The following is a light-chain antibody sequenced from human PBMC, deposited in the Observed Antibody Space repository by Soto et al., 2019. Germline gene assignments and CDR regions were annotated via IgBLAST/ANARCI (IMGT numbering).Light chain of an antibody. Sequence: DIQMTQSPSSLSASVGDRVTITCRASQSITNSFNWYQQKPGKAPKLLIYAASSLQSGVPSRFSGSASGTDFTLTISSLQPEDFATYYCQQRYSTPHTFGQGTKLVIK. CDR1: QSITNS. J-gene: IGKJ2*01. CDR2: AAS. V-gene: IGKV1-39*01. CDR3: QQRYSTPHT.